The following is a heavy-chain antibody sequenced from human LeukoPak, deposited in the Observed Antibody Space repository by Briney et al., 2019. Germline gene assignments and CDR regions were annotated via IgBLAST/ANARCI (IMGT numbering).Heavy chain of an antibody. D-gene: IGHD1-26*01. CDR1: GFTFSSYA. Sequence: GSLRLSCAASGFTFSSYAMSWVRQPPGKGLEWIGSIYYSGSTYYNPSLKSRVTISVDTSKNQFSLKLSSVTAADTAVYYCARGASYSGSYRFDYWGQGTLVTVSS. CDR3: ARGASYSGSYRFDY. V-gene: IGHV4-39*01. CDR2: IYYSGST. J-gene: IGHJ4*02.